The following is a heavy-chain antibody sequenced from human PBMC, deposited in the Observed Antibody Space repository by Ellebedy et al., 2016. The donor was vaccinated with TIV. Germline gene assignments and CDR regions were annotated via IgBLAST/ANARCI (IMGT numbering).Heavy chain of an antibody. Sequence: LVKVSCKASGGTFSKYAISWVRQAPGQGLEWMGGIIPIFRTANYAQKFQGRVTITADEFTSTADMELSSLRPEDTAVYYCARPTAGTYYYYGMDVWGQGTTVTVSS. J-gene: IGHJ6*02. CDR2: IIPIFRTA. D-gene: IGHD6-19*01. CDR1: GGTFSKYA. V-gene: IGHV1-69*13. CDR3: ARPTAGTYYYYGMDV.